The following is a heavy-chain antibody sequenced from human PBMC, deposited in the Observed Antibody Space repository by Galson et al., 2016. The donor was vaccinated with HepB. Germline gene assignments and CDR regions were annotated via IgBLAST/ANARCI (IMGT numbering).Heavy chain of an antibody. Sequence: SVKVSCKASGYTFDRYDINWVRQATGQGLEWMGWMNPNSDDTGYAQNFQGRVSMTWNPSISTAYMELSSLGSEDTAVYYCAGGPRGWYGRYYFDSWGQGTLVTVSS. CDR2: MNPNSDDT. V-gene: IGHV1-8*01. D-gene: IGHD6-19*01. CDR3: AGGPRGWYGRYYFDS. CDR1: GYTFDRYD. J-gene: IGHJ4*02.